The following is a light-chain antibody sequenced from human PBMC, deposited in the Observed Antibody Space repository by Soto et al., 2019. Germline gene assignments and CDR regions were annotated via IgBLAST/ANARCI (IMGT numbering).Light chain of an antibody. CDR3: QHYNSYPWT. CDR2: KAS. V-gene: IGKV1-5*03. J-gene: IGKJ1*01. Sequence: DIQMTQSPSTLSASVGDRVTITRRASQTVNSWLAWYQQKPGKAPKLLIYKASSLESGVPSRFSGSGSGTEFTLTISSLQPDDFATYYCQHYNSYPWTFGQGTKVDVK. CDR1: QTVNSW.